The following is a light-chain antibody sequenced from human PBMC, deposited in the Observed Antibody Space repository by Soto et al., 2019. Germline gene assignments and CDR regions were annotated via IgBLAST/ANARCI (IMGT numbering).Light chain of an antibody. CDR2: LNSDGSH. V-gene: IGLV4-69*01. CDR1: SGHSSYA. Sequence: QPVLTQSPSASASLGASVKLTCTLSSGHSSYAIAWNQQQPEKGPRYLMKLNSDGSHKKGDGIPDRFSGSSSGAERYLTISSLQSEDEADYYCQTWVTGIRVFGGGTKLTVL. CDR3: QTWVTGIRV. J-gene: IGLJ3*02.